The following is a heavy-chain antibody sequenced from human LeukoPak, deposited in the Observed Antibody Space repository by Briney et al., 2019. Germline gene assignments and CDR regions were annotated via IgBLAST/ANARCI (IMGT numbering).Heavy chain of an antibody. CDR3: ARLSSTMIVVVTPSFDY. CDR1: GYKFTTYW. CDR2: IYPDDSHT. Sequence: KSGESLKISCQGSGYKFTTYWIGWVRQMPGKGLEWMGVIYPDDSHTRYSPSFQGQVTISADKSISTAYLQWNSLKASDTAMYYCARLSSTMIVVVTPSFDYWGQGTLVTVSS. J-gene: IGHJ4*02. V-gene: IGHV5-51*01. D-gene: IGHD3-22*01.